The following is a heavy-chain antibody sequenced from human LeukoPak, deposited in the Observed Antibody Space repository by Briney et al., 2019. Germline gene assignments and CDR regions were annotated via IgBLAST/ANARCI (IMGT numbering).Heavy chain of an antibody. CDR3: AKKGQADDYGKPD. J-gene: IGHJ4*02. CDR2: INGDGRNI. CDR1: GFTFSSYW. D-gene: IGHD4-17*01. V-gene: IGHV3-74*01. Sequence: GGSLRLSCVASGFTFSSYWMHWVRQDPRKGLVWVSRINGDGRNINYADSVRGRFTISRDNAKNTLYLQMNNLRADDTAVYYCAKKGQADDYGKPDWGQGTLVTVSS.